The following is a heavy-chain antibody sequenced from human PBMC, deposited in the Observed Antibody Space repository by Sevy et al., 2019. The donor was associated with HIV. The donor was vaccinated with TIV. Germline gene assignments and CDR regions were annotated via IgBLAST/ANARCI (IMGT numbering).Heavy chain of an antibody. Sequence: ASVKVSCKASGYTFTGYYMHWVRQAPGQGLEWMGWTNPNSGGTNYAQKFQGRVTMTRDTSISTAYMELSRLRSDDTAVYYCARDPSSKATNWFDPWGQGTLVTVSS. CDR3: ARDPSSKATNWFDP. D-gene: IGHD6-13*01. V-gene: IGHV1-2*02. CDR1: GYTFTGYY. J-gene: IGHJ5*02. CDR2: TNPNSGGT.